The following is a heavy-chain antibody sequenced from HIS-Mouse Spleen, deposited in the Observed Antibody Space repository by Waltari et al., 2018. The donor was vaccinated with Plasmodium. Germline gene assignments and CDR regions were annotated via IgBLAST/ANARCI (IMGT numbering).Heavy chain of an antibody. CDR3: ARVRPGYYFDY. Sequence: QVQLQQWGAGLLKPSETLSLTCAVYGWSFSGYYCRWIRQPPGKGLEWIGEINHSGSTNYNPSLKSRVTISVDTSKNQFSLKLSSVTAADTAVYYCARVRPGYYFDYWGQGTLVTVSS. V-gene: IGHV4-34*01. J-gene: IGHJ4*02. CDR1: GWSFSGYY. CDR2: INHSGST. D-gene: IGHD6-6*01.